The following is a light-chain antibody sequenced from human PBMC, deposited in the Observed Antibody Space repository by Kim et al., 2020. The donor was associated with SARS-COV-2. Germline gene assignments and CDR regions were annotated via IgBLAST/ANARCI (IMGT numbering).Light chain of an antibody. Sequence: SGSPGERATLSCRASLSVNSNVAWYQHKPGQAPRLIMFAAEKRATGVPVRFSGSGSGTEFTLTISSLQSEDFAVYFCQQYYKWPLTFGGGTKVEI. CDR2: AAE. V-gene: IGKV3-15*01. CDR1: LSVNSN. J-gene: IGKJ4*01. CDR3: QQYYKWPLT.